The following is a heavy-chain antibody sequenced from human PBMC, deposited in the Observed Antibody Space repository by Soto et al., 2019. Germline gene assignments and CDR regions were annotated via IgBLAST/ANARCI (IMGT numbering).Heavy chain of an antibody. D-gene: IGHD3-3*01. Sequence: QVQLVQSGAEVKKPGASVKVSCKASGYTFTSYGISWVRQAPGQGLEWMGWISAYNGNTNYAQKLQGRVTMTTDTSTSTAYMEVRSLRSDDTAVYYRAREIKFREYDFRSGPTYSYSGMDVWGQGTTVTVSS. J-gene: IGHJ6*02. CDR3: AREIKFREYDFRSGPTYSYSGMDV. CDR1: GYTFTSYG. V-gene: IGHV1-18*04. CDR2: ISAYNGNT.